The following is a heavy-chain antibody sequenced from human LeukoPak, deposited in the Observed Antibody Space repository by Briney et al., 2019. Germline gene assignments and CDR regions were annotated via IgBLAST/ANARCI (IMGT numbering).Heavy chain of an antibody. D-gene: IGHD1-14*01. CDR1: GYTFTSYG. Sequence: ASVKVSCKASGYTFTSYGISWVRQAPGQGLEWMGWISTYAGNTNYAQKFQGRVTMTTDTSTSTAYLELRSLRSDDTVVYYCARDRVYNWNHREFVYWGQGTLVTVSS. CDR2: ISTYAGNT. V-gene: IGHV1-18*01. J-gene: IGHJ4*02. CDR3: ARDRVYNWNHREFVY.